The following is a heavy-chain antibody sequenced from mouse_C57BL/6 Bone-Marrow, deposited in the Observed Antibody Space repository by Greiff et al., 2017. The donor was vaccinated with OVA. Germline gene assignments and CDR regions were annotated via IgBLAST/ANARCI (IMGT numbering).Heavy chain of an antibody. J-gene: IGHJ1*03. D-gene: IGHD1-1*01. CDR3: AREWITTVVDWYFDV. Sequence: DVKLVESGPGLVKPSQSLSLTCSVTGYSITSGYYWNWIRQFPGNKLEWMGYISYDGSNNYNPSLKNRISITRDTSKNQFFLKLNSVTTEDTATYYCAREWITTVVDWYFDVWGTGTTVTVSS. CDR2: ISYDGSN. V-gene: IGHV3-6*01. CDR1: GYSITSGYY.